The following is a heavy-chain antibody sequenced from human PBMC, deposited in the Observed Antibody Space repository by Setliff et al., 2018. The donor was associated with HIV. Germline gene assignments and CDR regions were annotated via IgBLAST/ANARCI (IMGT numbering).Heavy chain of an antibody. D-gene: IGHD3-3*01. Sequence: PSETLSLTCTVSGGSISSGGYYWSWIRQHPGKGLEWIGHIYYSGSTYYNPSLKSRVTISVDTSKNQFSLKLSSVTAADTAMYFCARESRNDFWSGYYRTFDIWGQGTMVTVSS. V-gene: IGHV4-31*03. CDR1: GGSISSGGYY. CDR2: IYYSGST. CDR3: ARESRNDFWSGYYRTFDI. J-gene: IGHJ3*02.